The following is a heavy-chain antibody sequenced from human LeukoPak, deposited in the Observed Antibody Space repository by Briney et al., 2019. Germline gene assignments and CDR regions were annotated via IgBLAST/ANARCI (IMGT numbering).Heavy chain of an antibody. CDR3: ARRIWSGSYVLAYYGMDV. D-gene: IGHD1-26*01. V-gene: IGHV1-69*04. CDR1: GGTFSSYG. J-gene: IGHJ6*02. CDR2: IIPILGIA. Sequence: SVKVSCKASGGTFSSYGISWVRQAPGQGLEWMGRIIPILGIANYAQKFQGRVTISADKSTSTAYMELSSLRSEDTAVYYCARRIWSGSYVLAYYGMDVWGQGTTVTVSS.